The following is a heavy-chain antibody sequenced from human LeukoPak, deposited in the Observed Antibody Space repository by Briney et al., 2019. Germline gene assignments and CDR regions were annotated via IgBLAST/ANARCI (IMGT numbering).Heavy chain of an antibody. CDR1: GGSISGFY. V-gene: IGHV4-59*08. CDR3: ARHDGVVPTYYYGMDV. J-gene: IGHJ6*02. Sequence: PSETLSLTCTVSGGSISGFYWSWIRQPPGKGLECIGYIYYSGSTNHNPSLKSRVTISVDTSKNQFSLKLSSVTAADTAVYYCARHDGVVPTYYYGMDVWGQGTTVTVSS. CDR2: IYYSGST. D-gene: IGHD3-10*01.